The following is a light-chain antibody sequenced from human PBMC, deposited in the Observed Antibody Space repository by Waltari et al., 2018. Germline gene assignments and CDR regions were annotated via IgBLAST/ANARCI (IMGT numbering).Light chain of an antibody. CDR3: QQFDSLPWT. J-gene: IGKJ1*01. Sequence: DIQMTQSPSSLSASVGDRVTITCQASPDITNYLNWSKQKPGKAPKVVIYDASNLETGVPSRFSGTGSETDFTLTISSLQPEDIGTYYCQQFDSLPWTFGQGTKVEIK. CDR1: PDITNY. CDR2: DAS. V-gene: IGKV1-33*01.